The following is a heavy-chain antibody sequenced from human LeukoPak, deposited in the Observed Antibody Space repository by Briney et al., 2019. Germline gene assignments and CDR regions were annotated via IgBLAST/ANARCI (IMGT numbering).Heavy chain of an antibody. D-gene: IGHD3-22*01. CDR1: GGSIRSSYYY. V-gene: IGHV4-39*01. CDR3: ARGVTMIVVVIHDWYFDL. J-gene: IGHJ2*01. Sequence: KPSETLSLTCTVSGGSIRSSYYYWGWIRQPPGKGLEWIGSIYDSGSTYYNPSLKSRVTISVDTSKNQFSLKLTSVTAADTAVYYCARGVTMIVVVIHDWYFDLWGRGTLVTVSS. CDR2: IYDSGST.